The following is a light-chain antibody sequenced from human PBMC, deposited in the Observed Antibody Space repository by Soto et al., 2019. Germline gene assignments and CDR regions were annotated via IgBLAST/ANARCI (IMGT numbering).Light chain of an antibody. Sequence: AVQMNQSPSSLSASVGDRVTITCRASQGIRNELGWYQQKPGKAPKLLIYGASSLQCGVPSRFSGGGSGTDFTLTISRLQPEDFGNYYFRQYHSYPYTFGQGTKLEIK. J-gene: IGKJ2*01. V-gene: IGKV1-6*01. CDR2: GAS. CDR1: QGIRNE. CDR3: RQYHSYPYT.